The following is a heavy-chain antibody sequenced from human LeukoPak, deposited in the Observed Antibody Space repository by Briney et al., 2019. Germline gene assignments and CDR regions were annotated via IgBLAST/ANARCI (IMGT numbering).Heavy chain of an antibody. Sequence: GGSLRLSCEASGFMFDEYGMTWVRQVPGKGWEWVSGINWNGGSKGYADSVKGRFTISRDNAKSSLYLHMKSLRAEDTAVYHCAKLIEAAGIGYWGQGTLVTVSS. D-gene: IGHD6-13*01. CDR3: AKLIEAAGIGY. CDR2: INWNGGSK. V-gene: IGHV3-20*01. J-gene: IGHJ4*02. CDR1: GFMFDEYG.